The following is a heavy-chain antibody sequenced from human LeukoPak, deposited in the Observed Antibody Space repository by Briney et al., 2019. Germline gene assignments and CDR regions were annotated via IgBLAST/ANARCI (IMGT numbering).Heavy chain of an antibody. V-gene: IGHV3-20*04. D-gene: IGHD3-16*02. Sequence: GGSLRLSCAASGFTFNQYGMSWVRQAPGKGLEWVSSLSWNGGDTRYADSVKDRFTISRDNAKKSLYLEMDSLRAEDTALYYCARRGYPYYYYIDVWGTGTTVTVSS. CDR1: GFTFNQYG. J-gene: IGHJ6*03. CDR2: LSWNGGDT. CDR3: ARRGYPYYYYIDV.